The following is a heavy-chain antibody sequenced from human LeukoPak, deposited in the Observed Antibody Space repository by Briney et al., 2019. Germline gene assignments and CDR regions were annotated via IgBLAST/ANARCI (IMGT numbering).Heavy chain of an antibody. CDR3: ARVYGSGSYDYFDY. J-gene: IGHJ4*02. Sequence: PGGSLRLSCAASGFTFSSYWMSWVRQAPGKGLEWVANIKQDGSEKYYVDSVKGRFTISRDNAKNSLYLQMNSLRAEDTAAYYCARVYGSGSYDYFDYWGQGTLVTVSS. CDR2: IKQDGSEK. V-gene: IGHV3-7*01. D-gene: IGHD3-10*01. CDR1: GFTFSSYW.